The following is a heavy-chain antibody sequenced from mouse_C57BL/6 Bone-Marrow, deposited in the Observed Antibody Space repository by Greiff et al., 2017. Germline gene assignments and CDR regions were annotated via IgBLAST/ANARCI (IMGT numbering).Heavy chain of an antibody. CDR3: ARPPYYYGSRENAMDY. D-gene: IGHD1-1*01. J-gene: IGHJ4*01. CDR1: GFTFSSYG. Sequence: EVKLVESGGDLVKPGGSLKLSCAASGFTFSSYGMSWVRQTPDKRLEWVATISSGGSYTYYPDSVKGRFTISRDNAKNTLYLQMSSLKSEDTAMYYCARPPYYYGSRENAMDYWGQGTSVTVSS. V-gene: IGHV5-6*02. CDR2: ISSGGSYT.